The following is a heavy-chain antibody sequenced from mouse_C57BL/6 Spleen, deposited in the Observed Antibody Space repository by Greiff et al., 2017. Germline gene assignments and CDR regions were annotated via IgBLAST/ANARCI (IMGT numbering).Heavy chain of an antibody. J-gene: IGHJ2*01. CDR1: GYTFTSYW. Sequence: VQLQQPGAELVRPGTSVKLSCKASGYTFTSYWMHWVKQRPGQGLEWIGVIDPSDSYTNYNQKFKGKATLTVDTSSSTAYMQLSSLTSEDSAVYYCARYYYGSKQYYFDYWGQGTTLTVSS. V-gene: IGHV1-59*01. CDR3: ARYYYGSKQYYFDY. CDR2: IDPSDSYT. D-gene: IGHD1-1*01.